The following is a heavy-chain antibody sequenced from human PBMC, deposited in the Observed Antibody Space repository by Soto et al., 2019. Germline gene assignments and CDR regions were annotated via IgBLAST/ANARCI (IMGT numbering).Heavy chain of an antibody. CDR1: GFTFSSYA. CDR3: ARAESYGGWYNWNDVHTSYYYYGMDV. V-gene: IGHV3-30-3*01. CDR2: ISYDGSNK. J-gene: IGHJ6*02. D-gene: IGHD1-20*01. Sequence: GGSLRLSCAASGFTFSSYAMHWVRQAPGKGLEWVAVISYDGSNKYYADSVKGRFTISRDNSKNTLYLQMNSLRAEDTAVYYCARAESYGGWYNWNDVHTSYYYYGMDVWGQGTTVTVSS.